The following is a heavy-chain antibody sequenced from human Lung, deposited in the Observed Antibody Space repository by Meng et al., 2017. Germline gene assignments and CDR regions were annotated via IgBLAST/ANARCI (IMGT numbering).Heavy chain of an antibody. J-gene: IGHJ4*02. CDR1: GGSFSDYY. D-gene: IGHD4-11*01. CDR2: INHSGST. V-gene: IGHV4-34*01. Sequence: GQLQQWGAGLLKPSETLSLTWVVSGGSFSDYYWSWIRQPPGKGLEWIGEINHSGSTNYNPSLESRATISVDTSQNNLSLKLSSVTAADSAVYYCARGPTTMAHDFDYWGQGTLVTVSS. CDR3: ARGPTTMAHDFDY.